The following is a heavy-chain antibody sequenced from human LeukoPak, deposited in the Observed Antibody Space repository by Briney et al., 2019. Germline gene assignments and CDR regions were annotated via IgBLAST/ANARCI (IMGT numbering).Heavy chain of an antibody. J-gene: IGHJ4*02. CDR1: GDTVNTRRYY. CDR2: IYHSGST. CDR3: ARRDIVKGGFDY. Sequence: SETLSLTCPVSGDTVNTRRYYWGWIRQPPGKGLEWIGSIYHSGSTYYEPSLRSRVTISIDTSRNQFSLNLTSVTTADTALYFCARRDIVKGGFDYWGQGTLVAVSS. D-gene: IGHD3-16*02. V-gene: IGHV4-39*01.